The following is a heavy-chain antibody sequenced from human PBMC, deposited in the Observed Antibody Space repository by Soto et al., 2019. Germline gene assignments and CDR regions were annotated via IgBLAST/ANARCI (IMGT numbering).Heavy chain of an antibody. Sequence: ASVKVSCKTSGYIFSGYYIHWVRQAPGQGLEWMGIINPSGGSTTYAQKFQDRVAMTRDTSTSTVYMELSSLRSEDTAIYYCARAYCGGDCPHNWFHPWGQGTLVPVSS. CDR2: INPSGGST. J-gene: IGHJ5*02. CDR1: GYIFSGYY. CDR3: ARAYCGGDCPHNWFHP. V-gene: IGHV1-46*01. D-gene: IGHD2-21*02.